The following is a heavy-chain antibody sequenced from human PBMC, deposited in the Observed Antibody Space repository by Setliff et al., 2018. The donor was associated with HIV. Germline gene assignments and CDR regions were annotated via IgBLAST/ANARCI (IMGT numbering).Heavy chain of an antibody. Sequence: GESLKISCKGFGYRFTSYWIGWARHMPGKGLERMGIIYPSDSDTRYSPSFQGQVTISADKSISIAYLQWNSLKASDTAMYYCARCSGSYPCDGMDVWGQGTTVTVSS. D-gene: IGHD1-26*01. CDR1: GYRFTSYW. V-gene: IGHV5-51*01. CDR3: ARCSGSYPCDGMDV. CDR2: IYPSDSDT. J-gene: IGHJ6*02.